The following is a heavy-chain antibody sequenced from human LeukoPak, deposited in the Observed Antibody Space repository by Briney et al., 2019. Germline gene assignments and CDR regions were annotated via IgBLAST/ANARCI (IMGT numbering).Heavy chain of an antibody. J-gene: IGHJ4*02. Sequence: GGSLRLSCAASGFTFSSYAMSWVRQAPGKGLEWVSGISWNSGSIGYADSVKGRFTISRDNAKNSLYLQMNSLRAEDTALYYCAKGIAYYFDYWGQGTLVTVSS. CDR2: ISWNSGSI. CDR1: GFTFSSYA. D-gene: IGHD2-21*01. V-gene: IGHV3-9*01. CDR3: AKGIAYYFDY.